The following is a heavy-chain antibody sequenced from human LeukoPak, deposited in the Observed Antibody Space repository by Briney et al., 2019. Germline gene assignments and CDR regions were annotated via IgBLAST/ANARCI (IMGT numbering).Heavy chain of an antibody. CDR1: GYTFTGYY. CDR3: ARGGRSDFWSGYSYYFDY. V-gene: IGHV1-18*04. Sequence: ASVKVSCKASGYTFTGYYMHWVRQAPGQGLEWMGWISAYNGITNYAQKLQGRVTMTTDTSTSTAYTELRSLRSDDTAVYYCARGGRSDFWSGYSYYFDYWGQGTLVTVSS. D-gene: IGHD3-3*01. CDR2: ISAYNGIT. J-gene: IGHJ4*02.